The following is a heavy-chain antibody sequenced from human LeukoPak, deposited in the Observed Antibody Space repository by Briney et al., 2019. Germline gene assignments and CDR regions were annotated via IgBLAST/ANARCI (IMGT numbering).Heavy chain of an antibody. V-gene: IGHV4-59*05. J-gene: IGHJ5*02. Sequence: TETLSLTCTVSGGSIFSYYWSWIRQPPGKGLEWIGSIYYSGSTYYNPSLKSRVTISVDTSKNQFSLKLSSVTAADTAVYYCARLTTVATCWFDPWGQGTLVTVSS. CDR1: GGSIFSYY. CDR3: ARLTTVATCWFDP. CDR2: IYYSGST. D-gene: IGHD4-17*01.